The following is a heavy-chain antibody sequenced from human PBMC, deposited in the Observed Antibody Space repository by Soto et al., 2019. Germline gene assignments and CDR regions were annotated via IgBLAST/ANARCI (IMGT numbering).Heavy chain of an antibody. D-gene: IGHD4-4*01. Sequence: QVQLVESGGGVVQPGGSLRLSCAASGYTFSRYGMHWVRQAPGKGLEWVTFIAYDGSNEYYADSVKGRFTIARDNSKNTLYLQMNSLRAEDTAVSYCAKMTTVLGYYYNAMDVWGQGTTVSFSS. CDR3: AKMTTVLGYYYNAMDV. CDR1: GYTFSRYG. CDR2: IAYDGSNE. V-gene: IGHV3-30*18. J-gene: IGHJ6*02.